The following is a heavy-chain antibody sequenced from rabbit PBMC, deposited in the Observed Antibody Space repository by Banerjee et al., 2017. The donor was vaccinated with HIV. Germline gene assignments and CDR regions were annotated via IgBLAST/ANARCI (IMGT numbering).Heavy chain of an antibody. CDR2: IVAGSSGST. CDR3: ARAPYVGDGYVPYYFNL. Sequence: QEQLEESGGDLVKPEGSLTLTCTASGFSFSSSDYMCWVRQAPGKGLEWIACIVAGSSGSTYYASWAKGRFTISKTSSTTVTLQMTSLTAADTATYFCARAPYVGDGYVPYYFNLWGPGTLVTVS. J-gene: IGHJ4*01. D-gene: IGHD6-1*01. V-gene: IGHV1S45*01. CDR1: GFSFSSSDY.